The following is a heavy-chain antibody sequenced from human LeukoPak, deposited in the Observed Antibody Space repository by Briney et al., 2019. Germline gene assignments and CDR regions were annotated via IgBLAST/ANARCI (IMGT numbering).Heavy chain of an antibody. V-gene: IGHV3-21*01. CDR2: ISSSSSYI. J-gene: IGHJ3*02. Sequence: GGSLRLSCAASGFTFSSYSMNWVRQAPGKGLEWVSSISSSSSYIYCADSVKGRFTISRENAKNSLYLQMNSLRAGDTAVYYCARGWGLTNDAFDIWGQGTMVTVSS. D-gene: IGHD7-27*01. CDR1: GFTFSSYS. CDR3: ARGWGLTNDAFDI.